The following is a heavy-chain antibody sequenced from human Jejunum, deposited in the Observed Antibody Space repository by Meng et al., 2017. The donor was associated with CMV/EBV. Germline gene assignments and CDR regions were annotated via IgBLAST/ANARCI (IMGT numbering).Heavy chain of an antibody. CDR1: GGSINNYY. CDR2: FYSSDTY. J-gene: IGHJ4*02. CDR3: ARGPGASTREGFDY. Sequence: QGQLQEAGRGLVKPSETLSLTCTVSGGSINNYYWSWIRQSAGKGLEWIGRFYSSDTYNYHPSLNSRVTMSLDTSKNQFSLNLRSVTAADTAIYYCARGPGASTREGFDYWGLGTLVTVSS. V-gene: IGHV4-4*07. D-gene: IGHD1-26*01.